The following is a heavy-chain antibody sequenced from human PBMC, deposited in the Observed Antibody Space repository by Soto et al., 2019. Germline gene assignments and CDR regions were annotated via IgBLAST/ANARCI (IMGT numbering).Heavy chain of an antibody. Sequence: SETLSLTCTVSGGSISSYYWSWIRQPPGKGLEWIGYIYYSGSTNYNPSLKSRVTISVDTSKNQFSLKLSSVTAADTAVYYCARDVVITTRRFPRWGQGTLVTVAS. D-gene: IGHD3-22*01. V-gene: IGHV4-59*01. CDR2: IYYSGST. J-gene: IGHJ4*02. CDR1: GGSISSYY. CDR3: ARDVVITTRRFPR.